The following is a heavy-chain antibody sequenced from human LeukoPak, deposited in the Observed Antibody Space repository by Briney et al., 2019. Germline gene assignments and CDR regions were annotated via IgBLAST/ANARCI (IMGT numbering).Heavy chain of an antibody. J-gene: IGHJ4*02. CDR1: GRSISSGSY. CDR2: IYHSGST. V-gene: IGHV4-38-2*01. Sequence: PSATLSLTSAVSGRSISSGSYWVWLRQPPGKGLEGIGSIYHSGSTYYNPSLKSRVTISVDTSKNQFSLKLNSVTAADTAVYYCARHPGPDYWGQGTLVTVSS. CDR3: ARHPGPDY.